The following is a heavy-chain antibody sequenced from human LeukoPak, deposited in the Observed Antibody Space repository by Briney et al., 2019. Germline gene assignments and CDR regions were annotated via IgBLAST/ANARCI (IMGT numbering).Heavy chain of an antibody. J-gene: IGHJ6*03. CDR1: GGSISSSSYY. V-gene: IGHV4-39*02. Sequence: SETLSLTCTVSGGSISSSSYYWGWIRQPPGKGLEWIGSIYYSGSTYYNPSLKSRVTISVDTSKNPFSLKLSSVTAADTAVYYCARENVGFSVPAAMAGLGYYYYMDVWGKGTTVTVSS. CDR3: ARENVGFSVPAAMAGLGYYYYMDV. D-gene: IGHD2-2*01. CDR2: IYYSGST.